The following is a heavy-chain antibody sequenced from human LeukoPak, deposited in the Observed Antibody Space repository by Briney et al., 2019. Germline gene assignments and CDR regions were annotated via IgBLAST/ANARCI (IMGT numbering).Heavy chain of an antibody. CDR2: IYYSGST. CDR3: ARGSGYSYFQH. V-gene: IGHV4-30-4*01. CDR1: GGSISSGDYY. D-gene: IGHD5-12*01. J-gene: IGHJ1*01. Sequence: SQTLSHTCTVSGGSISSGDYYWSWIRQPPGKGLEWIGYIYYSGSTYYNPSLKSRVTISVDTSKNQFSLKLSSVTAADTAVYYCARGSGYSYFQHWGQGTLVTVSS.